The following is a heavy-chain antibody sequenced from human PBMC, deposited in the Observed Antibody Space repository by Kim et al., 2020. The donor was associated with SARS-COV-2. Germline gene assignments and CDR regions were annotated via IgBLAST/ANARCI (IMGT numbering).Heavy chain of an antibody. V-gene: IGHV3-11*01. CDR3: ARRVSSGSWTNFDY. Sequence: GGSLRLSCAASGFTFSDYYMTWIRQAPGKGLEWVSYITSDSAIYYADSVKGRFTISRDNAKNSLYLQMNSLRVDDTALYYCARRVSSGSWTNFDYWGQGTLVTVSS. CDR2: ITSDSAI. J-gene: IGHJ4*02. D-gene: IGHD6-13*01. CDR1: GFTFSDYY.